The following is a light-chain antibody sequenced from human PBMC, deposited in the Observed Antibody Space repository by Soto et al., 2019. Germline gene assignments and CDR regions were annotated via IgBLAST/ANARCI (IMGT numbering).Light chain of an antibody. V-gene: IGKV1-12*01. CDR3: HQANSFPLT. J-gene: IGKJ4*01. CDR1: QGISYW. CDR2: SAS. Sequence: DIQMTQSPSSVSASVGDRVTITCRASQGISYWLAWYQQKPGKVPKLLIYSASSLQSGVPSRFSGSGSGTDFTLTISSLQPEDFATYYCHQANSFPLTFGGETKVEIK.